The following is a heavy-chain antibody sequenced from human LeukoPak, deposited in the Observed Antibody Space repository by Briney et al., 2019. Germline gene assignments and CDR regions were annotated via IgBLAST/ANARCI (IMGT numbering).Heavy chain of an antibody. CDR1: GGSISSSSYY. CDR3: ASGYSSSSSDY. V-gene: IGHV4-39*01. J-gene: IGHJ4*02. CDR2: IYYTEST. Sequence: PSETLSLTCTVSGGSISSSSYYWGWIRQPPGKGLEWIASIYYTESTYYNPSLKSRVTISVDTSRNQFSLRLNSVTAADTAVYYCASGYSSSSSDYWGQGALVTVSS. D-gene: IGHD6-6*01.